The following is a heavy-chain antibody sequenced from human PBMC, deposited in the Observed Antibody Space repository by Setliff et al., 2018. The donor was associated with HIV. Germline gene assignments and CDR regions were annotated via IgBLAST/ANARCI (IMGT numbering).Heavy chain of an antibody. D-gene: IGHD1-1*01. Sequence: SETLSLTCAVYGGSFGAYYWTWIRQPPGKGLEWIGEINRSGNTKYNPSLKSRVTISIDTSKKQFSLKLNSVTAADTAVYYCERETSVTPVGLDHWGQGTLVTVSS. CDR1: GGSFGAYY. CDR2: INRSGNT. CDR3: ERETSVTPVGLDH. V-gene: IGHV4-34*01. J-gene: IGHJ1*01.